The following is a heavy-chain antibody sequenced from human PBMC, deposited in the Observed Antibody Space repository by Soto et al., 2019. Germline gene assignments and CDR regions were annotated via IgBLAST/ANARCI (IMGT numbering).Heavy chain of an antibody. Sequence: KPSGTLYLTCAVYVGSFSGSYWSWIRKPPGKGLEWIGEINHSGSTNYNPSLKSRVTISVDTSKNQFSLKLSSVTAADTAVYYCARGFVLRYFDRSTNDALDIWGQGTMVTVSS. D-gene: IGHD3-9*01. CDR2: INHSGST. J-gene: IGHJ3*02. CDR3: ARGFVLRYFDRSTNDALDI. CDR1: VGSFSGSY. V-gene: IGHV4-34*01.